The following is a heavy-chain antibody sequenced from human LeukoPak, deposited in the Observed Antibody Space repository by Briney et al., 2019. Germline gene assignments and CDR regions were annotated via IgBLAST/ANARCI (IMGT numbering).Heavy chain of an antibody. J-gene: IGHJ4*02. D-gene: IGHD3-16*02. CDR1: GGSISSYW. CDR2: IYTTGRT. Sequence: SETLSLTCSGSGGSISSYWWSLIRQPAGKGLEFIGRIYTTGRTNYNPSLKSRVSMSVDTSKNKFSLELRSVTAADTAVYFCARAGYTISSYRFDYWGQGALVTVSS. CDR3: ARAGYTISSYRFDY. V-gene: IGHV4-4*07.